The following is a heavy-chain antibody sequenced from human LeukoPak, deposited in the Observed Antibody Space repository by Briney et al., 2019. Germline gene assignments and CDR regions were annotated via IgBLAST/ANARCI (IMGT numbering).Heavy chain of an antibody. CDR3: ATELPTYYYGMDV. CDR1: GGTFSSYA. Sequence: PRASVKVSCKASGGTFSSYAISWVRQAPGQGLEWMGGFDPEDGETIYAQKFQGRVTMTEDTSTDTAYMELSSLRSEDTAVYYCATELPTYYYGMDVWGQGTTVTVSS. D-gene: IGHD2-15*01. J-gene: IGHJ6*02. V-gene: IGHV1-24*01. CDR2: FDPEDGET.